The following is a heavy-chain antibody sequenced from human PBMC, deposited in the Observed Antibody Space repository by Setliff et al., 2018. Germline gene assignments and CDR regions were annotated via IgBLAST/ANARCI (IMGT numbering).Heavy chain of an antibody. D-gene: IGHD2-8*02. CDR2: IYYSGST. J-gene: IGHJ4*02. Sequence: SETLSLTCTVSGGSISSHYWSWIRQPPGKGLEWIGSIYYSGSTNYNPSPKSRVTISVDTSKNQFSLKLSSVTAADTALYYCTVYNTGSSKDHYWGQGTPVTVLL. CDR1: GGSISSHY. CDR3: TVYNTGSSKDHY. V-gene: IGHV4-59*03.